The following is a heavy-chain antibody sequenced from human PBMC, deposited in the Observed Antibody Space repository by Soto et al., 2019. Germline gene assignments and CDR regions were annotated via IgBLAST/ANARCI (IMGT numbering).Heavy chain of an antibody. CDR1: GYTFTGYY. J-gene: IGHJ6*01. V-gene: IGHV1-2*04. Sequence: ASVKVSCKXSGYTFTGYYMHWVRQAPGQGLEWMGWINPNSGGTNYAQKFQGWVTMTRDTSISTAYMELSRLRSDDTAVYYCARAAGYCSGGSCHDYYYYYGMDVWGQGTTVTVSS. CDR2: INPNSGGT. CDR3: ARAAGYCSGGSCHDYYYYYGMDV. D-gene: IGHD2-15*01.